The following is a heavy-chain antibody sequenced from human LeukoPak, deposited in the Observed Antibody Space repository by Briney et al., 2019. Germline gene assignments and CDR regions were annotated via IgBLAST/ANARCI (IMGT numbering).Heavy chain of an antibody. D-gene: IGHD4/OR15-4a*01. CDR3: ARDRNGDGATYFSY. CDR2: IYSGGST. V-gene: IGHV4-4*07. CDR1: GGSINTYY. J-gene: IGHJ4*02. Sequence: SETLSLTCTASGGSINTYYWSWVRQPAGKGLEWIGRIYSGGSTHYNPSLNSRVTMSVDSSKNQFSLKLSSVTAADTAVYYCARDRNGDGATYFSYWGQGTLVTVSS.